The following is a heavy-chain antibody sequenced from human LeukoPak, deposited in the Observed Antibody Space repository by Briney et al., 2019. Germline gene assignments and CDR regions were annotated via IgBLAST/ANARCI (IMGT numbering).Heavy chain of an antibody. J-gene: IGHJ4*02. CDR2: IYYSGST. V-gene: IGHV4-59*01. CDR3: AGANYDSSGVH. CDR1: GGSISSYY. D-gene: IGHD3-22*01. Sequence: SETLSLTCTVSGGSISSYYWSWIRQPPGKGLEWIAYIYYSGSTNYNPSLKSRVTISVDTSKNQFSLKLSSVTAADTAVYYCAGANYDSSGVHWGQGTLVTVSS.